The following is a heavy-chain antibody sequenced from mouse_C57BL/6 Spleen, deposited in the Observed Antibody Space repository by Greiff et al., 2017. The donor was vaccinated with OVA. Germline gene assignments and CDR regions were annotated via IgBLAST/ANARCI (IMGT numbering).Heavy chain of an antibody. J-gene: IGHJ4*01. CDR3: ATYPYYAMDY. D-gene: IGHD5-1-1*01. V-gene: IGHV1-22*01. Sequence: EVQLQESGPELVKPGASVKMSCKASGYTFTDYNMHWVKQSHGKSLEWIGYINPNNGGTSYNQKFKGKATLTVNKSSSTAYMELRSLTSEDSAVYYCATYPYYAMDYWGQGTSVTVSS. CDR2: INPNNGGT. CDR1: GYTFTDYN.